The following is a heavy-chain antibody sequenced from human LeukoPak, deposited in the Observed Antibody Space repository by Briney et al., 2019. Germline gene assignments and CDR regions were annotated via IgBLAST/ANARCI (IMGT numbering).Heavy chain of an antibody. D-gene: IGHD6-19*01. V-gene: IGHV3-7*05. CDR1: GFTFSSYW. CDR3: ATAHSSGWYLQH. J-gene: IGHJ1*01. Sequence: PGGSLRLSCAASGFTFSSYWMSWVRQAPGKGLERVANIKQDGSDGYYVDSVKGRFTISRDNAKNSLYLQMNSLRAEDTALYYCATAHSSGWYLQHWGQGTLVTVSS. CDR2: IKQDGSDG.